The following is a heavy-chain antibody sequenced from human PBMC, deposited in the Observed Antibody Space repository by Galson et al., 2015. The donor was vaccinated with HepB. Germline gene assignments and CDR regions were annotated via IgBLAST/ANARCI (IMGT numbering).Heavy chain of an antibody. Sequence: LRLSCAASGFTFSSYWMNWVRQAPGKGLEWVANIKQDGSEKYYADSVKGRFTISRDNAKNSLYLQMNSLRAEDTAVYYCARVSYSYFYDMDVWGQGTTVTVSS. CDR2: IKQDGSEK. D-gene: IGHD2-21*01. CDR1: GFTFSSYW. V-gene: IGHV3-7*03. CDR3: ARVSYSYFYDMDV. J-gene: IGHJ6*02.